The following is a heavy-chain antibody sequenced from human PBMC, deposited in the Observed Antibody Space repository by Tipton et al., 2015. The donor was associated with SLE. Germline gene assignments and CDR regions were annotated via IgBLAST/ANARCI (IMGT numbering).Heavy chain of an antibody. D-gene: IGHD6-19*01. Sequence: GSLRLSCAASGFTFDDYTMHWVRQAPGKGLEWVSLISWDGGSTYYADSVKGRFTISRDNSKNSLYLQMNSLRTEDTALYYCAKDGPTRGGWEDWGQGTLVSVSS. J-gene: IGHJ4*02. V-gene: IGHV3-43*01. CDR2: ISWDGGST. CDR1: GFTFDDYT. CDR3: AKDGPTRGGWED.